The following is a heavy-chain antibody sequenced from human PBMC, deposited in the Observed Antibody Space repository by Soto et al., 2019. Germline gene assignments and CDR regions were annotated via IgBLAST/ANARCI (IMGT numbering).Heavy chain of an antibody. D-gene: IGHD6-13*01. CDR1: GFTFSSYS. CDR3: AREGSSSWYSFDY. J-gene: IGHJ4*02. Sequence: EVQLVESGGGLVQPGGSLRLSCAASGFTFSSYSMNWVRQAPGKGLEWGSYISSSTSTIYYADSVKGRFTISRDNAKNSLYLQMNSLRAEDTAVYYCAREGSSSWYSFDYWGQGTLVTVSS. V-gene: IGHV3-48*01. CDR2: ISSSTSTI.